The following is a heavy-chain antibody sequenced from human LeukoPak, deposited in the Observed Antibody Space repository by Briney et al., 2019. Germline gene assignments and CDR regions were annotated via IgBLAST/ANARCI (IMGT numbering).Heavy chain of an antibody. CDR3: ARDYYGSGREYGMDV. Sequence: SQTLSLTCTVSGGSISSGDYYWRWIRQPPGKGLEWIGYIYYSGSTYYNPSLKSRVTISLDTSKNQFSLKLSSVTAADTAVYYCARDYYGSGREYGMDVWGQGTTVTVSS. D-gene: IGHD3-10*01. V-gene: IGHV4-30-4*01. CDR2: IYYSGST. CDR1: GGSISSGDYY. J-gene: IGHJ6*02.